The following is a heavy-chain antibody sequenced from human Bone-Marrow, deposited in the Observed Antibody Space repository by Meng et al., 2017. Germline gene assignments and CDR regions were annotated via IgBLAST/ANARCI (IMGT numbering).Heavy chain of an antibody. CDR3: ARAPRESWFDP. J-gene: IGHJ5*02. V-gene: IGHV1-2*06. CDR1: GYTFTGYY. Sequence: ASVKVSCKASGYTFTGYYMHWVRQAPGQGLEWMGRINPNSGGTNYAQKFQGRVTMTRDTSISTAYMELSRLGSDDAAVYYCARAPRESWFDPWGQGTLVTVSS. CDR2: INPNSGGT.